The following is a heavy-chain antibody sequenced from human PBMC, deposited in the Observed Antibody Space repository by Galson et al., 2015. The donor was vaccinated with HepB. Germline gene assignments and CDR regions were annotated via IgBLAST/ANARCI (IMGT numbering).Heavy chain of an antibody. J-gene: IGHJ5*02. CDR2: IYYSGST. CDR3: ARTHGYSSGWYENWFDP. V-gene: IGHV4-59*08. Sequence: ETLSLTCTVSGGPISSYYWSWIRQPPGKGLEWIGYIYYSGSTNYNPSLKSRVTISVDTSKNQFSLKLSPVTAADTAVYYCARTHGYSSGWYENWFDPWGQGTLVTVSS. D-gene: IGHD6-19*01. CDR1: GGPISSYY.